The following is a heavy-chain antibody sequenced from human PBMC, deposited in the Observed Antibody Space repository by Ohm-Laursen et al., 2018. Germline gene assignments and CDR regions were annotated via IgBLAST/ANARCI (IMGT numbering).Heavy chain of an antibody. V-gene: IGHV3-53*01. CDR3: ASYYGGYDP. J-gene: IGHJ5*02. CDR2: IDRGGNG. CDR1: GFSVSTNY. Sequence: SLRLSCAASGFSVSTNYMNWARQAPGKGLEWVSEIDRGGNGYYAESVKGRFTISRDNSKNTLYPQMNNLRAEDSAVYYCASYYGGYDPWGQGTLVTVSS. D-gene: IGHD4-23*01.